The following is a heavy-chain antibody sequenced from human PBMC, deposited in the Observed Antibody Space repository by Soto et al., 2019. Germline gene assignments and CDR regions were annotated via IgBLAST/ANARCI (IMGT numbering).Heavy chain of an antibody. V-gene: IGHV4-4*07. CDR3: ARDNNDFWSLYPLAFDY. CDR2: VSTSGDV. Sequence: SETLSLTCTVSGVSLIKYYWSWIRQPAGKGLEWIGRVSTSGDVVSKASLRSRLTMSVDTSKNQFSLRLTSVTAADTAVYYCARDNNDFWSLYPLAFDYWGQGALVTVSS. J-gene: IGHJ4*02. D-gene: IGHD3-3*01. CDR1: GVSLIKYY.